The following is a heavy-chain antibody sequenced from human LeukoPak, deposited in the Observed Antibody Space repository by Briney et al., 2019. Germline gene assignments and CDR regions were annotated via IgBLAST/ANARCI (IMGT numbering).Heavy chain of an antibody. J-gene: IGHJ4*02. CDR1: GFTFSSYS. Sequence: GGSLRLSCAASGFTFSSYSMNWVREAPGKGLEWVSSISSSRSYIYYADSVKGRFTISRDNAKNSLYLQMNSLRAEDTAVYYCARGPDPLYVWGSYLIEYYFDYWGQGTLVTVSS. CDR3: ARGPDPLYVWGSYLIEYYFDY. V-gene: IGHV3-21*01. CDR2: ISSSRSYI. D-gene: IGHD3-16*02.